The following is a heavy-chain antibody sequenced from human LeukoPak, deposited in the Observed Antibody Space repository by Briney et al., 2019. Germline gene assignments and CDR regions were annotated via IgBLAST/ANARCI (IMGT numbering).Heavy chain of an antibody. Sequence: SQTLSLTCTVSGGSISSGGYYWSWIRQHPGKGLEWIGYIYYSGSTNYNPSLKSRVTISVDTSKNQFSLKLSSVTAADTAVYYCARPLIVGSKGAFDIWGQGTMVTVSS. J-gene: IGHJ3*02. V-gene: IGHV4-31*03. CDR3: ARPLIVGSKGAFDI. CDR1: GGSISSGGYY. CDR2: IYYSGST. D-gene: IGHD3-22*01.